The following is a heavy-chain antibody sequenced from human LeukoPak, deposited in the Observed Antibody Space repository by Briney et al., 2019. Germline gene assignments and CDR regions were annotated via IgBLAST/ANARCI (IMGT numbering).Heavy chain of an antibody. Sequence: GASVKVSCKASGYTFTSYGISWVRQAPGQGLEWMGWISAYNGNTNYAQKLQGRVTMTTDTSTSTAYMELRSLRSEDTAVYYCARRKGYSSSWEEDYWGQGTLVTVSS. CDR2: ISAYNGNT. D-gene: IGHD6-13*01. V-gene: IGHV1-18*01. CDR1: GYTFTSYG. J-gene: IGHJ4*02. CDR3: ARRKGYSSSWEEDY.